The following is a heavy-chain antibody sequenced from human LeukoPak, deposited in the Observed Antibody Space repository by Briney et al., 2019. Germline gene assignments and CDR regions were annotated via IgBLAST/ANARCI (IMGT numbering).Heavy chain of an antibody. CDR2: INPTSFGT. J-gene: IGHJ5*02. CDR1: GYTFTSYY. CDR3: ARFRGSGWYSFDL. D-gene: IGHD6-19*01. V-gene: IGHV1-2*02. Sequence: ASVKVSCKASGYTFTSYYMHWVRQAPGQGLEWMGWINPTSFGTKYEQKFQGRVTMTRDTSISTDYMELSDLRSDDTAVYYCARFRGSGWYSFDLWGQGTLVTVSS.